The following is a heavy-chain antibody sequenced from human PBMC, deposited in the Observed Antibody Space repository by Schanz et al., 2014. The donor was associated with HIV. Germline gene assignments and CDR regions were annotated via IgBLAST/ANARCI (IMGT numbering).Heavy chain of an antibody. D-gene: IGHD3-10*01. J-gene: IGHJ4*02. V-gene: IGHV3-23*04. Sequence: EVQVVESGGGLVRPGGSLRLSCAASGFTFSSYAMSWVRQAPGKGLEWVSGISGSGGNTYYADSVKGRFTISRDNSKNTLDLQMNNLKPEDTAVYYCAKAGLFFGQLWLGFFDYWGQGAQVTVSS. CDR3: AKAGLFFGQLWLGFFDY. CDR1: GFTFSSYA. CDR2: ISGSGGNT.